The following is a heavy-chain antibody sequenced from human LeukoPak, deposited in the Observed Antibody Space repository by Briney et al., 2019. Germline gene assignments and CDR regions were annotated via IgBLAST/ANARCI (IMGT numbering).Heavy chain of an antibody. CDR2: ISAYNGNT. J-gene: IGHJ4*02. V-gene: IGHV1-18*01. D-gene: IGHD3-3*01. CDR3: ARSTYYDFWSGPYYFDY. CDR1: GYTFTSYG. Sequence: GASVKVSCKASGYTFTSYGISWVRQAPGQGLEWMGWISAYNGNTNYAQKLQGRVTMTTDTSTSTAYMELRSLRSDGTAVYYCARSTYYDFWSGPYYFDYWGQGTLVTVSS.